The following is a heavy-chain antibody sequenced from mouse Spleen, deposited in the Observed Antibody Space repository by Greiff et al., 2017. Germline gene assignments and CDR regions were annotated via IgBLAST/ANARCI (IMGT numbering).Heavy chain of an antibody. CDR3: ARSHYGSAMDY. V-gene: IGHV1-4*01. J-gene: IGHJ4*01. CDR2: INPSSGYT. CDR1: GYTFTSYT. D-gene: IGHD1-1*01. Sequence: QVQLQQSGAELARPGASVKMSCKASGYTFTSYTMHWVKQRPGQGLEWIGYINPSSGYTKYNQKFKDKATLTADKSSSTAYMQLSSLTYEDSAVYNCARSHYGSAMDYWGQGTSVTVSS.